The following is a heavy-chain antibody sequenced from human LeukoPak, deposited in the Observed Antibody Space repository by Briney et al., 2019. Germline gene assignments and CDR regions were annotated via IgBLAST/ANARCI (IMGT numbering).Heavy chain of an antibody. Sequence: GGSLRLSCAASGFTFSSYAMSWVRQAPGKGLEWASAISGSGGSTYYADSVKGRFTISRENSKNTLYLQMNSLRGEDTAVYYCAKHFHLGNCSRTSCYTAWGQGTLVSVSS. CDR2: ISGSGGST. D-gene: IGHD2-2*02. V-gene: IGHV3-23*01. CDR1: GFTFSSYA. CDR3: AKHFHLGNCSRTSCYTA. J-gene: IGHJ5*02.